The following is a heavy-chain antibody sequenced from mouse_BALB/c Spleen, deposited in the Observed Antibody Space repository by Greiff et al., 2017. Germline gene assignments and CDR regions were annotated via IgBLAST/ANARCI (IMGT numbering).Heavy chain of an antibody. CDR3: TRDYRYSWFAD. V-gene: IGHV1-15*01. D-gene: IGHD2-14*01. J-gene: IGHJ3*01. CDR1: GYTFTDYE. Sequence: QVQLQQSGAELVRPGASVTLSCKASGYTFTDYEMHWVKQTPVHGLEWIGAIDPETGGTAYNQKFKGKATLTADKSSSTAYMELRSLTSEDSAVYYCTRDYRYSWFADWGQGTLVTVSA. CDR2: IDPETGGT.